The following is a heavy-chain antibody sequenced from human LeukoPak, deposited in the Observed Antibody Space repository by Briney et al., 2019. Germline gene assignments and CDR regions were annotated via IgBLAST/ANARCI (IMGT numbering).Heavy chain of an antibody. D-gene: IGHD3-22*01. Sequence: TGGSLRLSCAASGFPLRKYDMTWVRRAPGKGLEWVCISDTDGGTYYADSVKGRFTVSRDNSENTLFLQMNSLTDEDTAVYYCAKRRPYNDDGGFDYWGQGTLVTVSS. CDR3: AKRRPYNDDGGFDY. J-gene: IGHJ4*02. CDR2: ISDTDGGT. CDR1: GFPLRKYD. V-gene: IGHV3-23*01.